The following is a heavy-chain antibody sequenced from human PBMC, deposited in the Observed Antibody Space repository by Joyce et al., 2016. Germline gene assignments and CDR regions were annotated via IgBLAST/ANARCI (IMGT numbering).Heavy chain of an antibody. Sequence: FSGYYWSWIRQPPGKGLEWIGEINHSGSTNYNPSLKSRVNKSVDTSKNQFSLKLSSVTAADTAVYYCARDNSKNTLYLQMDSLRAEDTAVYYCARDKRGTSFTVTTMILDYWGQGTLVTVSS. CDR3: ARDNSKNTLYLQMDSLRAEDTAVYYCARDKRGTSFTVTTMILDY. V-gene: IGHV4-34*01. J-gene: IGHJ4*02. D-gene: IGHD4-17*01. CDR1: FSGYY. CDR2: INHSGST.